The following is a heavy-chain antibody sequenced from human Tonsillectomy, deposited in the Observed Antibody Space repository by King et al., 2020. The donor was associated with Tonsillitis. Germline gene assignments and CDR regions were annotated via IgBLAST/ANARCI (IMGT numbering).Heavy chain of an antibody. CDR3: ASGLYNCDSSGYSPVDY. V-gene: IGHV3-7*03. CDR1: GFTFSSYW. CDR2: IKQDGGEK. D-gene: IGHD3-22*01. Sequence: QLVQSGGGLVQPGGSLRLSCAASGFTFSSYWMSWVRQAPGKGLEWVATIKQDGGEKYYVDSVKGRCTISRDNAKNSLYLQLNSLRAEDTAVYYCASGLYNCDSSGYSPVDYWGQGTLVTVSS. J-gene: IGHJ4*02.